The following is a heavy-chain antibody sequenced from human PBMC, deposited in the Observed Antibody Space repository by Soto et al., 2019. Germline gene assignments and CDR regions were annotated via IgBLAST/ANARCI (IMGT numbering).Heavy chain of an antibody. Sequence: GGSLRLSCAASGFTFSSYAMSWVRQAPGKGLEWVSAISGSGGSTYYADSVKGRFTISRDNSKNTLYLQMNSLRAEDTAVYYCAKVMFGEGRYIVVVPAAPRFWGAFDIWGQGTMVTVSS. V-gene: IGHV3-23*01. CDR1: GFTFSSYA. J-gene: IGHJ3*02. D-gene: IGHD2-2*01. CDR3: AKVMFGEGRYIVVVPAAPRFWGAFDI. CDR2: ISGSGGST.